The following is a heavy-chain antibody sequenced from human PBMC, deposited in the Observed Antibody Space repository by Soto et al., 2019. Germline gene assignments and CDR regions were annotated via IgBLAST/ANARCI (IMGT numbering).Heavy chain of an antibody. Sequence: EVQLLESGGGLVQPGGSLRLSCAASGFTFSSYAMSWVRQAPGQGLEWVSAISGSGGSTYYADSVKGRFTISRDNSKNTLYLQMNSLRAEDTAVYYCAKDEEVVVPAATYYFDYWGQGTLVTVSS. CDR3: AKDEEVVVPAATYYFDY. J-gene: IGHJ4*02. CDR1: GFTFSSYA. CDR2: ISGSGGST. V-gene: IGHV3-23*01. D-gene: IGHD2-2*01.